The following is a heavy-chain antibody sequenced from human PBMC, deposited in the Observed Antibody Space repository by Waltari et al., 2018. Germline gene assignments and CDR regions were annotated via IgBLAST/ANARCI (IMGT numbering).Heavy chain of an antibody. J-gene: IGHJ3*02. CDR1: GFSVSSNY. Sequence: VLEAGGGLIQPGGSRRLSCVGSGFSVSSNYMSWVRQAPGKGLEWVSVLYGDGRTYDAESVKGRFIISRDNSKNTVYFQMNRLQTEDTAVYFCVRGVAGGFDIWGQGTLVTVSS. CDR2: LYGDGRT. CDR3: VRGVAGGFDI. V-gene: IGHV3-53*01. D-gene: IGHD6-19*01.